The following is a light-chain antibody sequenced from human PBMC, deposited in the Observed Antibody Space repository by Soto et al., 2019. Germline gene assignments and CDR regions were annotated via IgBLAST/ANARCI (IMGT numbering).Light chain of an antibody. V-gene: IGKV1-39*01. CDR2: AAS. Sequence: DIQMTQSPSSLSASVGDRVTITCRASQSISSYLNWYQQKPGKAPKLLIYAASSLQSGVPSRFSGSGSGTDFTLTISSLQPEDFATYYCPQSYSTPRTFGQGTNVDIK. J-gene: IGKJ1*01. CDR3: PQSYSTPRT. CDR1: QSISSY.